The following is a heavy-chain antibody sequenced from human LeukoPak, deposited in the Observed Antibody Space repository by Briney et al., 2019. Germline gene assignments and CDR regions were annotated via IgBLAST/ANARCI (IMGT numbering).Heavy chain of an antibody. CDR1: GYTFTSYY. V-gene: IGHV1-46*01. D-gene: IGHD3-10*01. CDR2: INPSGGST. J-gene: IGHJ4*02. Sequence: APVRVSCKASGYTFTSYYMHWVRQAPGQGLEWMGIINPSGGSTSYAQKFQGRVTMTRDTSTSTVYMELSSLRSEDTAVYYCARSDEGVIRAFDYWGQGTLVTVSS. CDR3: ARSDEGVIRAFDY.